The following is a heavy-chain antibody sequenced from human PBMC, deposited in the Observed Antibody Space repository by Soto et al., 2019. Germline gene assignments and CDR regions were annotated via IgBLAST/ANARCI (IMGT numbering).Heavy chain of an antibody. CDR1: GGTFSSYA. D-gene: IGHD3-22*01. J-gene: IGHJ4*02. V-gene: IGHV1-69*06. CDR3: ARETYYYDSSGPTFDY. CDR2: IIPIFGTA. Sequence: QVQLVQSEAEVKKPGSSVKVSCKASGGTFSSYAISWVRQAPGQGLEWMGGIIPIFGTANYAQKFQGRVTITADKSTSTAYMELSSLRSEDTAVYYCARETYYYDSSGPTFDYWGQGTLVTVSS.